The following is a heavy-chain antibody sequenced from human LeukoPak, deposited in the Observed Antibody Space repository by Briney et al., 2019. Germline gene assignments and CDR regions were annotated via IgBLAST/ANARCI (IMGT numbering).Heavy chain of an antibody. Sequence: GGSLRLSCAASGFTFSGSAIHWVRQSSGKGLEWVGQIDKKDKGYATATAYAASVKGRFTISGDDSINTAYLQMKSLKTEDTALYYCTRDSGTYNWFDPWGQGTLVTVSS. CDR3: TRDSGTYNWFDP. V-gene: IGHV3-73*01. D-gene: IGHD1-26*01. CDR1: GFTFSGSA. J-gene: IGHJ5*02. CDR2: IDKKDKGYATAT.